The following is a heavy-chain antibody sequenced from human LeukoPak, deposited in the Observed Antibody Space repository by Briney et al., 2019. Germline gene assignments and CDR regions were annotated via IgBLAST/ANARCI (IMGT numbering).Heavy chain of an antibody. Sequence: GESLKISCKGSGYSFTSYWIGWVRQMPGKGLEWMGIIYPGDSDTRYSPSFQGQVTISADKSISTAYLQWSSLRSEDTAVYYCATDQGSVVVISRAFDIWGQGTMVTVSS. D-gene: IGHD3-22*01. CDR1: GYSFTSYW. CDR2: IYPGDSDT. CDR3: ATDQGSVVVISRAFDI. J-gene: IGHJ3*02. V-gene: IGHV5-51*01.